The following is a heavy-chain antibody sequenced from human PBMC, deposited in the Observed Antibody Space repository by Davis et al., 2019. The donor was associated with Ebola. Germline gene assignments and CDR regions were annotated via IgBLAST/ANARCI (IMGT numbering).Heavy chain of an antibody. CDR1: GFSFSSYT. CDR3: TSGITGTRGDY. Sequence: GESLKISCAASGFSFSSYTMNWVRQAPGKGLEWVGRIRSKANSYATAYAASVKGRFTISRDDSKNTAYLQMNSLKTEDTAVYYCTSGITGTRGDYWGQGTLVTVSS. CDR2: IRSKANSYAT. V-gene: IGHV3-73*01. J-gene: IGHJ4*02. D-gene: IGHD1-20*01.